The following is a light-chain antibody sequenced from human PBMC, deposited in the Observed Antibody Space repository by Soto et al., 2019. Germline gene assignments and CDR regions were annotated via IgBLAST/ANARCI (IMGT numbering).Light chain of an antibody. CDR2: GAS. V-gene: IGKV3D-15*01. CDR3: QQYNNWTLT. J-gene: IGKJ4*01. CDR1: QSVNIY. Sequence: EIVMTQSPATLSVSPGERANLSCRASQSVNIYLAWYQQKPGQAPRLLIFGASYRATGIPARFSGSGSGTEFNLTISSLQSEDFAVYECQQYNNWTLTFGGGTKVDIK.